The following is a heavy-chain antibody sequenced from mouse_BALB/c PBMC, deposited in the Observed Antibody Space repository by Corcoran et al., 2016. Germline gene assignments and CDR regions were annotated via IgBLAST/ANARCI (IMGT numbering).Heavy chain of an antibody. CDR3: ARNYGSSRAWFAY. J-gene: IGHJ3*01. CDR1: GYTFTDYY. CDR2: INHNNGGT. D-gene: IGHD1-1*01. Sequence: EVQLQQSGPELVKPGASVKMSCKASGYTFTDYYMKWVKQSHGKSLEWIGDINHNNGGTIYNQKFKGKATLTVDKSSSTAYMELRSLTSEDTAVYYCARNYGSSRAWFAYWGQGTLVTVSA. V-gene: IGHV1-26*01.